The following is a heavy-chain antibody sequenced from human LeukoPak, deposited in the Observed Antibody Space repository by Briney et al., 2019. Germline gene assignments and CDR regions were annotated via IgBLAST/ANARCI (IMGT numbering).Heavy chain of an antibody. CDR1: GYTFTSYW. CDR2: THPGDSDT. D-gene: IGHD3-10*01. CDR3: TLEPGGSGSRVDY. Sequence: GESLKISCKGSGYTFTSYWIGWVRQMPGKGLEWMGITHPGDSDTRYSPSFQGQVTISVDKSINTAYLQWSILKASDTAMYFCTLEPGGSGSRVDYWGQGTLVTVSS. J-gene: IGHJ4*02. V-gene: IGHV5-51*01.